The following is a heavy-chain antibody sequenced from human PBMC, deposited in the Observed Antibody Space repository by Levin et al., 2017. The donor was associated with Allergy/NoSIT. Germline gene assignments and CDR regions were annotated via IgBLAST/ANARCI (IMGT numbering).Heavy chain of an antibody. CDR3: ARDIVVVVAATYDAFDI. Sequence: SLKISCAASGFTFSDYYMSWIRQAPGKGLEWVSYISSSGSTIYYADSVKGRFTISRDNAKNSLYLQMNSLRAEDTAVYYCARDIVVVVAATYDAFDIWGQGTMVTDSS. J-gene: IGHJ3*02. D-gene: IGHD2-15*01. CDR1: GFTFSDYY. CDR2: ISSSGSTI. V-gene: IGHV3-11*01.